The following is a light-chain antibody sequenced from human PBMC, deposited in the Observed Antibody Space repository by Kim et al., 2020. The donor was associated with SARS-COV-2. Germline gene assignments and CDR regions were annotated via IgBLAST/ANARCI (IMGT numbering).Light chain of an antibody. Sequence: SYELTHPPSVSVYPGQTASITCSGDKLGDKYACWYQQRPGQSPLLVIYQDTKRPSGIPERFSGSNSGNTATLTISGTQAMDEADYYCQAWDTTTHVVFGGGTQLTVL. CDR3: QAWDTTTHVV. CDR2: QDT. J-gene: IGLJ2*01. CDR1: KLGDKY. V-gene: IGLV3-1*01.